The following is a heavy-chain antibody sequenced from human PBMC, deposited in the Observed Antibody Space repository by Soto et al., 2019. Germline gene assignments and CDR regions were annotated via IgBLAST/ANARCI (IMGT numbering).Heavy chain of an antibody. Sequence: QVQLQESGPGLVKPSGTLSLTCAVSGGSISSSNWWSWVRQPPGKGLEWIGEIYHSGSTNYNPSLKSRVTISVDKSNNRFSLKLSSVTAADTAVYYCASRYCISTSCYVGYYGMDVWGQGTTVTVSS. J-gene: IGHJ6*02. CDR1: GGSISSSNW. CDR2: IYHSGST. CDR3: ASRYCISTSCYVGYYGMDV. D-gene: IGHD2-2*01. V-gene: IGHV4-4*02.